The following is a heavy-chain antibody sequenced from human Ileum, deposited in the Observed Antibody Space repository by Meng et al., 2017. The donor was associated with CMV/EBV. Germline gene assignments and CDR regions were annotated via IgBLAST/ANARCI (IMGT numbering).Heavy chain of an antibody. CDR3: TRYCGGDCYRGNY. Sequence: CGDSGFTFSNCGMQGIRQAPGKGLEWVAGLSSDGSYIRYADSARGRFTISRDNSKSTLFLQMNSLRIEDTAVYYCTRYCGGDCYRGNYWGQGTLVTVSS. D-gene: IGHD2-21*02. J-gene: IGHJ4*02. CDR2: LSSDGSYI. CDR1: GFTFSNCG. V-gene: IGHV3-30*03.